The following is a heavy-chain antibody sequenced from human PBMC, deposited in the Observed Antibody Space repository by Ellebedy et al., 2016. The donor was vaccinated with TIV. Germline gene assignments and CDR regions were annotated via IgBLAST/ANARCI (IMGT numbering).Heavy chain of an antibody. V-gene: IGHV3-21*01. J-gene: IGHJ4*02. D-gene: IGHD2-15*01. Sequence: GESLKISXAASGFTFSSYSMNWVRQAPGKGLEWVSSISSSSSYIYYADSVKGRFTISRDNAKNSLYLQMNSLRAEDTAVYYCARDASPISSDYWGQGTLVTVSS. CDR2: ISSSSSYI. CDR1: GFTFSSYS. CDR3: ARDASPISSDY.